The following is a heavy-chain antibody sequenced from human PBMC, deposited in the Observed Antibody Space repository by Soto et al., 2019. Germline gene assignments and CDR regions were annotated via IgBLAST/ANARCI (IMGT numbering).Heavy chain of an antibody. CDR2: ISSSSSYI. J-gene: IGHJ1*01. Sequence: EVQLVESGGGLVKPGGSLRLSCAASGFTFSSYSMNWVRQAPGKGLEWVSSISSSSSYIYYADSVKGRFTISRDNAKNSLYLQMNSLSAADTSVYYCARSRAAAGFEYFQHWGQGTLVTVSS. D-gene: IGHD6-13*01. CDR1: GFTFSSYS. V-gene: IGHV3-21*01. CDR3: ARSRAAAGFEYFQH.